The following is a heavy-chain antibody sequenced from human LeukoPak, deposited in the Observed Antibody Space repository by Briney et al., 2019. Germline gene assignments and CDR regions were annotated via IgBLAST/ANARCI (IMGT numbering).Heavy chain of an antibody. Sequence: GGSLRLSCAASGFTFSSYAMSWVRQAPGKGLEWVSAISGSGGSTYYADSVKGRFTISRDNAKNSLYLQMNSLRAEDTAVYYCARSYYYDSSGYYYDYWGQGTLVTVSS. J-gene: IGHJ4*02. CDR2: ISGSGGST. V-gene: IGHV3-23*01. CDR1: GFTFSSYA. D-gene: IGHD3-22*01. CDR3: ARSYYYDSSGYYYDY.